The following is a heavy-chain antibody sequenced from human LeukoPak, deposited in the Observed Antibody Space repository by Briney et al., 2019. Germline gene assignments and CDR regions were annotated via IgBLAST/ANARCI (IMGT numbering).Heavy chain of an antibody. CDR3: ARVQRGFGELYMDV. CDR1: GFTFSSYS. V-gene: IGHV3-48*01. D-gene: IGHD3-10*01. J-gene: IGHJ6*03. Sequence: GGSLRLSCAASGFTFSSYSMNWVRQAPGKGLEWVSSISSSSSTIYYADSVKGRFTISRDNAKNSLYLQMNSLRAEDTAVYYCARVQRGFGELYMDVWGKGTTVTVSS. CDR2: ISSSSSTI.